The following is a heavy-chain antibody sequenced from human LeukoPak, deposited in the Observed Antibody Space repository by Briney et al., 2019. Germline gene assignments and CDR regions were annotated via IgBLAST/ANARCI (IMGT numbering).Heavy chain of an antibody. V-gene: IGHV1-69*06. CDR2: IIPIFGTA. CDR1: GGTFSSYA. D-gene: IGHD4-17*01. J-gene: IGHJ4*02. Sequence: SVKVSCKASGGTFSSYAISWVRQAPGQGLEWMGGIIPIFGTANYAQKFQGRVTITADKSTSTAYMELSSLRSEDTAVYYCATEGNGDYAGEAYYFDYWGQGTLVTVSS. CDR3: ATEGNGDYAGEAYYFDY.